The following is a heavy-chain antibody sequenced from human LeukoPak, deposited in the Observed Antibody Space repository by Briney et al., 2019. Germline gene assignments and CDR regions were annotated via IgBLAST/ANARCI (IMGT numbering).Heavy chain of an antibody. CDR3: ARDRAYSTFDY. D-gene: IGHD2/OR15-2a*01. Sequence: GGSLRLSCAASGFAFSNSWMTWVRQAPGKGLEWVANIKEDGSVKNYVEYVKGRFTISRDNAKNSLFLQMSSLRAEDTAVYFCARDRAYSTFDYWGQGTLVSVSS. V-gene: IGHV3-7*01. CDR1: GFAFSNSW. CDR2: IKEDGSVK. J-gene: IGHJ4*02.